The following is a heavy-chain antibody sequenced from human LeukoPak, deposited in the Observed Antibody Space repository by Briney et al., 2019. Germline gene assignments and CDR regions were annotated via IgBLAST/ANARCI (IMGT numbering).Heavy chain of an antibody. CDR1: GGSISSHY. J-gene: IGHJ6*02. CDR3: ARDSGSFYYYYGMDV. D-gene: IGHD1-26*01. Sequence: PSETLSLTCTVSGGSISSHYWSWIRQPPGKGPEWIGYIYYSGSTNYNPSLKSRVTISVDTSKNQFSLKLSSVTAADTAVYYCARDSGSFYYYYGMDVWGQGTTVTVSS. CDR2: IYYSGST. V-gene: IGHV4-59*11.